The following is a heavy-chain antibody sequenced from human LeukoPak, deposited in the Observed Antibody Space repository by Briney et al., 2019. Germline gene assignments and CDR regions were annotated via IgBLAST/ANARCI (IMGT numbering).Heavy chain of an antibody. D-gene: IGHD5-12*01. Sequence: GGALRPPCATPGFSLRNYWMSLVRQVPGKGLEWVANKKQDGGEKYYVDSVKGRFTISRENATNSLYLHMRRLRAADTAVYYCARVDSGPSGSFDYWGQGTLVTVSS. CDR2: KKQDGGEK. V-gene: IGHV3-7*04. CDR1: GFSLRNYW. CDR3: ARVDSGPSGSFDY. J-gene: IGHJ4*02.